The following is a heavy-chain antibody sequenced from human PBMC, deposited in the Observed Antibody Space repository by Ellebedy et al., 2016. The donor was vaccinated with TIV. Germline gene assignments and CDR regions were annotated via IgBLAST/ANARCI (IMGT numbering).Heavy chain of an antibody. CDR3: ARWFGELLYVRWFDP. CDR1: SDSISSYP. Sequence: SETLSLTCTVSSDSISSYPWSWIRQPPGKGLEWIGYIYYSGSTNYNPSLKSRVTISVDTSKNQFSLRLSSVTAADTAVYYCARWFGELLYVRWFDPWGQGTQVTVSS. V-gene: IGHV4-59*08. D-gene: IGHD3-10*01. CDR2: IYYSGST. J-gene: IGHJ5*02.